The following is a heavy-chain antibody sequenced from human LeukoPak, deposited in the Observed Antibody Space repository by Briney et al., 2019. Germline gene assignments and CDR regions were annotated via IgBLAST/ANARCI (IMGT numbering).Heavy chain of an antibody. J-gene: IGHJ4*02. Sequence: ASVKVSCKASGYTFTSYYMHWVRQAPGQGLEWLGIINPSGGSTSYAQKFQGRVTMTRDTSTSTVYTDLSSLRSEDTAVYYCATGRRTTGLDYWGQGTLVTVSS. CDR1: GYTFTSYY. D-gene: IGHD2-8*02. V-gene: IGHV1-46*01. CDR2: INPSGGST. CDR3: ATGRRTTGLDY.